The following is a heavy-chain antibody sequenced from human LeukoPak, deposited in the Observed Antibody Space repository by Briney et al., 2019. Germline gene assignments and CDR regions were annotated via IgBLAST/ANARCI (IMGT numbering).Heavy chain of an antibody. CDR1: GYTXTSYY. J-gene: IGHJ6*02. CDR3: AREGSWLQPTVPSHGIDV. D-gene: IGHD5-24*01. Sequence: GASVKVSCKASGYTXTSYYMHWVRQAPGQGLEWMGIIHPSGGSTNYAQKFQERVTITRDTSTSTGYMELSRLRSEDTAVYYCAREGSWLQPTVPSHGIDVWGQGTTVTVSS. CDR2: IHPSGGST. V-gene: IGHV1-46*01.